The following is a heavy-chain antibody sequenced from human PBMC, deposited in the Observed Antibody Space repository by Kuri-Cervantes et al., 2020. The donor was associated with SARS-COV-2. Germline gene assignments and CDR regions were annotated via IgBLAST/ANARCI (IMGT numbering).Heavy chain of an antibody. CDR3: AREARAVGYSSSWYYYYYYMDV. CDR2: IYHSGST. CDR1: GYSISSGYY. Sequence: SETLSLTCTVSGYSISSGYYWGWIRQPPGKGLEWIGSIYHSGSTYYNPSLKSRVTISVDTSKNQFSLKLSSVTAADTAVYYCAREARAVGYSSSWYYYYYYMDVWGKGTTVTVSS. V-gene: IGHV4-38-2*02. D-gene: IGHD6-13*01. J-gene: IGHJ6*03.